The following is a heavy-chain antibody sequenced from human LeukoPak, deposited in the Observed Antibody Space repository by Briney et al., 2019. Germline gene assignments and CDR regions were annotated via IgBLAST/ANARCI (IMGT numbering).Heavy chain of an antibody. D-gene: IGHD6-6*01. CDR2: IIPIFGTA. J-gene: IGHJ6*03. CDR1: GGTFSSYA. CDR3: ASRLVEQLAASLDVYYYYYMDV. Sequence: SVKVSCKASGGTFSSYAISWVRQAPGQGLEWMGGIIPIFGTANYAQKFQGRVTITADKSTSTAYMELSSLRSEDTAVYYCASRLVEQLAASLDVYYYYYMDVWGKGTTVTVSS. V-gene: IGHV1-69*06.